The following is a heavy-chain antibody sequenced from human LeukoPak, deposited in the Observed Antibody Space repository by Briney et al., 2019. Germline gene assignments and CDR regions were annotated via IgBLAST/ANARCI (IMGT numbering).Heavy chain of an antibody. CDR1: GGSIGSYY. CDR3: ARGDYPMDA. Sequence: SETLSLTCTVSGGSIGSYYWSWIRQPAGKGLERIGRIYASGNANYHPSLKSRVTMSVDTSKNQLSLNLTSVTAADTAVYYCARGDYPMDAWGQGTTVTVSS. J-gene: IGHJ6*02. D-gene: IGHD4/OR15-4a*01. V-gene: IGHV4-4*07. CDR2: IYASGNA.